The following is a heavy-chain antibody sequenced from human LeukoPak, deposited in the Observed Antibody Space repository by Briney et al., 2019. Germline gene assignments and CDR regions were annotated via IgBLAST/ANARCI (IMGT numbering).Heavy chain of an antibody. Sequence: GGSLRLSCTASGFTFSSNWMSWVRQAPGKGLEWVANVKRDGSEKYNVDSVKGRFTIPRDNAKNSLYLQMNSLTVEDTALYYRAKYDVWSGFSYDYWGQGALVTVSS. CDR2: VKRDGSEK. CDR1: GFTFSSNW. V-gene: IGHV3-7*01. J-gene: IGHJ4*02. D-gene: IGHD3-3*01. CDR3: AKYDVWSGFSYDY.